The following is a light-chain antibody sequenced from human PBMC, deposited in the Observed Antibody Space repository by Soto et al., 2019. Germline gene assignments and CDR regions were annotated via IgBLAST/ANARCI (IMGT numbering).Light chain of an antibody. CDR3: QQYGSSPFT. V-gene: IGKV3-20*01. Sequence: ELVLPQSQGTLSLSPGERANLSCRASKSVRSSYLAWYQHKPGQAPRLLIYGASSRATGIPDRFSGSGSGTDFTLPSSRLEPEDFAVYYCQQYGSSPFTFGPGTTVDIK. CDR2: GAS. CDR1: KSVRSSY. J-gene: IGKJ3*01.